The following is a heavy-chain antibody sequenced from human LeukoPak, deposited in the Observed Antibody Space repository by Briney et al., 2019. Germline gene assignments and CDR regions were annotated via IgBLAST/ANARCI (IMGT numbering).Heavy chain of an antibody. J-gene: IGHJ4*02. Sequence: ASVKVSCKASGYTFTGYYMHWVRQAPGQGLEWMGWVNPNSGGTNYAQKFQGRVTMTRDTSISTAYMELSRLRSDDTAVYYRARDSISGTFDYWGQGTLVTVSS. D-gene: IGHD1-26*01. CDR2: VNPNSGGT. V-gene: IGHV1-2*02. CDR3: ARDSISGTFDY. CDR1: GYTFTGYY.